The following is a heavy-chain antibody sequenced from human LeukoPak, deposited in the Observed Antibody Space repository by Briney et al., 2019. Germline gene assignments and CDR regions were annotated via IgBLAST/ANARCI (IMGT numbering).Heavy chain of an antibody. D-gene: IGHD6-19*01. CDR3: ARVPGSSGWNYYFDY. CDR1: GDAFSSHE. Sequence: GGSLRLSCAASGDAFSSHEMNWVRQAPGKGLEWVSYISSSGSTVHYADSVKGRFTISRDNIKNSLFLQMNSLRAEDTAVYYCARVPGSSGWNYYFDYWGQGTLVTVSS. CDR2: ISSSGSTV. V-gene: IGHV3-48*03. J-gene: IGHJ4*02.